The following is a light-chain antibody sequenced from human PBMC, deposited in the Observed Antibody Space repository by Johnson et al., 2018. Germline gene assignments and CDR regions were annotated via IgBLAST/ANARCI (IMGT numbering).Light chain of an antibody. J-gene: IGLJ1*01. V-gene: IGLV1-51*02. CDR1: SSNIGNNY. CDR3: GTWDSSLSAGNV. Sequence: QSVLTQPPSVSAAPGQKVTISCSGSSSNIGNNYVSWYQQPPGTALKFLTYVNNKRRTGNPDRFAGPQSGTSATLGMNGLQTGDEADYYCGTWDSSLSAGNVFGTGTKVTVL. CDR2: VNN.